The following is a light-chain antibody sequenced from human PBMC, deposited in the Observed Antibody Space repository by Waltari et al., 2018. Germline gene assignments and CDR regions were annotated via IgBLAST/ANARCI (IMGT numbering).Light chain of an antibody. V-gene: IGKV1-5*01. Sequence: DIQMTQSPSSLSASVGDRVTITCRVSQTISTWLAWYQQKPGKAPKLLNYDASSLESGVPATCSGSGSGTEFTLTISSLQPDDFATYYCQQYKTYSSFTFCPGTKVDIK. CDR1: QTISTW. J-gene: IGKJ3*01. CDR3: QQYKTYSSFT. CDR2: DAS.